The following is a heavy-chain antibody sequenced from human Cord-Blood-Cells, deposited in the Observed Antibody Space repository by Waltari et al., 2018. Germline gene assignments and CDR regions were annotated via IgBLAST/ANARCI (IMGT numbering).Heavy chain of an antibody. CDR3: ARDYSPSEGVDY. V-gene: IGHV1-69*01. Sequence: QVQLVQSGAEVKKPGSSVQVSCKASGSTFSSYAISWLRQAPGQGLEWMGGIIPIFGTANYAQKFQGRVTITADESMSTAYMELSSLRSEDTAVYYCARDYSPSEGVDYWGQGTLVTVSS. J-gene: IGHJ4*02. D-gene: IGHD4-4*01. CDR1: GSTFSSYA. CDR2: IIPIFGTA.